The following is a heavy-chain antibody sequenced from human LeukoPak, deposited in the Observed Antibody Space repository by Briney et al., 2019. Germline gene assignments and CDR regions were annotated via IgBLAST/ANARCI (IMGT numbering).Heavy chain of an antibody. CDR3: AKGPSSGWSYYFDY. D-gene: IGHD6-19*01. Sequence: PGGSLRLSCAASGFTFSSYGMHWVRQAPGEGLEWVAVISYDGSNKYYADSVKGRFTISRDNSKNTLYLQMNSLRAEDTAVYYCAKGPSSGWSYYFDYWGQGTLVTVSS. V-gene: IGHV3-30*18. J-gene: IGHJ4*02. CDR2: ISYDGSNK. CDR1: GFTFSSYG.